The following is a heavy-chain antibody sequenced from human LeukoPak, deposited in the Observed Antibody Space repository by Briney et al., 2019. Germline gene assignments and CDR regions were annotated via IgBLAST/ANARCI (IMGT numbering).Heavy chain of an antibody. V-gene: IGHV3-74*01. CDR1: GFNFRSYW. J-gene: IGHJ4*02. D-gene: IGHD2-15*01. CDR2: INSDGTGT. Sequence: GGSLRLSCAASGFNFRSYWMHWVRQAPGKGLVWVSRINSDGTGTYADSVKGRFTISRDNANNTLYLQMNSLRSDDTAVYYCTRDAGFCHSGGCWKPIDLWGQGALVTVSS. CDR3: TRDAGFCHSGGCWKPIDL.